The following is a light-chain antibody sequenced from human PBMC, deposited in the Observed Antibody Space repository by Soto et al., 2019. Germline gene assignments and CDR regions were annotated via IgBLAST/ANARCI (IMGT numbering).Light chain of an antibody. J-gene: IGKJ4*01. CDR3: HQYGSSPLT. V-gene: IGKV3-20*01. CDR1: QSVSSSY. Sequence: ENVLTQSAGTLYLSPGESATLSCRASQSVSSSYLAWYQQRPGQAPRLLIYGASSRATGIPDRFSGGGSGTDFTLTISRLEPEDFAMYYCHQYGSSPLTFGGGTKVDIK. CDR2: GAS.